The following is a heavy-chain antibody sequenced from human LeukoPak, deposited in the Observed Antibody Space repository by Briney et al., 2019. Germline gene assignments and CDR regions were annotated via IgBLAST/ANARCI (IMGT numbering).Heavy chain of an antibody. J-gene: IGHJ6*02. CDR2: IFCGGST. Sequence: IFCGGSTYYPDSVKGRFPISRDNSKNALYLQMGSLRVEDMAVYYCARGRSPRGYFYGMDVWGQGTTVTVS. D-gene: IGHD1-26*01. CDR3: ARGRSPRGYFYGMDV. V-gene: IGHV3-66*02.